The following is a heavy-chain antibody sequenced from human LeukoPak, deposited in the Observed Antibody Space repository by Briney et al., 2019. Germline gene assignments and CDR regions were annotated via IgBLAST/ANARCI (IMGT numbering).Heavy chain of an antibody. CDR2: ISGSGGST. Sequence: ETLSLTCTVSGGSISSYYWSWIRQPPGKGLEWVSAISGSGGSTYYADSVKGRFTISRDNSKNTLYLQMNSLRAEDTAVYYCASHTYGSGKTPFDYWGQGTLVTVSS. D-gene: IGHD3-10*01. CDR3: ASHTYGSGKTPFDY. J-gene: IGHJ4*02. CDR1: GGSISSYY. V-gene: IGHV3-23*01.